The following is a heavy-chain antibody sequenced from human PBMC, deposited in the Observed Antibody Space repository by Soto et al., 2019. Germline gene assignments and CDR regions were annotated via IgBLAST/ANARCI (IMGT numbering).Heavy chain of an antibody. D-gene: IGHD3-16*01. CDR1: GFTFSSYW. V-gene: IGHV3-74*01. J-gene: IGHJ5*02. Sequence: EVQLVESGGGLVQPGGSLRLSCAASGFTFSSYWMHWVRQVPGEGLMWVSHINPDGGRTNYADSVKGRFTISRDNAKNTLYLQMDSLRAEDTAVYYCARVKLGSYDWVDPWGQGTLVTVSS. CDR2: INPDGGRT. CDR3: ARVKLGSYDWVDP.